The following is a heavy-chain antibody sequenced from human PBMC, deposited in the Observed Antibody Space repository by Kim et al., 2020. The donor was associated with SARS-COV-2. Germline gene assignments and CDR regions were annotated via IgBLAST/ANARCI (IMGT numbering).Heavy chain of an antibody. V-gene: IGHV3-11*05. D-gene: IGHD3-10*01. CDR1: GFTFSDYY. CDR2: ISSSSSYT. CDR3: ARGEYYYGSGLDY. Sequence: GGSLRLSCAASGFTFSDYYMSWIRQAPGKGLEWVSYISSSSSYTNYADSVKGRFTISRDNAKNSLYLQMNSLRAEDRAVYYCARGEYYYGSGLDYWGQGTLVTVSS. J-gene: IGHJ4*02.